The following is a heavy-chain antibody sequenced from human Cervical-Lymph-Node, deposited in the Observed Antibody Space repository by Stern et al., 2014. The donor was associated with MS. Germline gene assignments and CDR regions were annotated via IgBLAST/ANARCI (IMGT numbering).Heavy chain of an antibody. D-gene: IGHD6-13*01. CDR1: GYTFIGYY. J-gene: IGHJ4*02. CDR3: AREGLIASSLDY. V-gene: IGHV1-2*02. Sequence: QVPLVESGAEVKKPGASVKVSCKASGYTFIGYYMHWVRQAPGQGLEWMGCVNTNSGGNTNYAQKFQGRVTLTRDTSISTVYMDLSGLRSDDTAVYYCAREGLIASSLDYWGQGTLVTVSS. CDR2: VNTNSGGNT.